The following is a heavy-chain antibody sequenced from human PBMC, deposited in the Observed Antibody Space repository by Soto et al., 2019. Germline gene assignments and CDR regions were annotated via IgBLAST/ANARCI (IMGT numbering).Heavy chain of an antibody. J-gene: IGHJ6*02. V-gene: IGHV3-33*01. D-gene: IGHD3-3*01. CDR1: GFTFSSYG. CDR2: IWYDGSNK. Sequence: QVQLVESGGGVVQPGRSLRLSCAASGFTFSSYGMHWVRQAPGKGLEWVAVIWYDGSNKYYADSVKGRFTISRDNSKNTLYLQMNSLRAEDTAVYYCARDPTYYDFWSGYGSYYYYGMDVWGQGTTVTVSS. CDR3: ARDPTYYDFWSGYGSYYYYGMDV.